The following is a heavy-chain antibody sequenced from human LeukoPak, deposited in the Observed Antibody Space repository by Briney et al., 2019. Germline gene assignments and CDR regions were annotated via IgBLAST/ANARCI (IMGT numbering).Heavy chain of an antibody. CDR2: FYHGGST. D-gene: IGHD3-10*01. CDR3: ARATTARRGVKRRDYYYYMDV. Sequence: PSETLSLTCTVSGYSISTGYYWAWIRQPPGKGLEWIGTFYHGGSTYYNPSLKSRVTISVDTSKNQFSLNLTSVTAADTAVYYCARATTARRGVKRRDYYYYMDVWGKGTTVTVSS. J-gene: IGHJ6*03. CDR1: GYSISTGYY. V-gene: IGHV4-38-2*02.